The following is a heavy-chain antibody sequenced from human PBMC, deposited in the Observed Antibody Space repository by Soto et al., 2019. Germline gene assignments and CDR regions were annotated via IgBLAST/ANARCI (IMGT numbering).Heavy chain of an antibody. CDR3: ARVGYCSSTSCYGEDYYYYMDV. D-gene: IGHD2-2*01. V-gene: IGHV1-18*01. J-gene: IGHJ6*03. CDR2: ISAYNGNT. Sequence: QVQLVQSGAEVKKPGASVKVSCKASGYTFTSYGISWVRQAPGQGLEWMGWISAYNGNTNYAQKLQGRVTMTTDTYTSTAYMDLRRLRSDDTAVYYCARVGYCSSTSCYGEDYYYYMDVWGTGTSVTVSS. CDR1: GYTFTSYG.